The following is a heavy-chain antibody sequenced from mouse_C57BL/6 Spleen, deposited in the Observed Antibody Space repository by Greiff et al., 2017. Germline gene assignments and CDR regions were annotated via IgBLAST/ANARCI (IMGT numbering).Heavy chain of an antibody. J-gene: IGHJ2*01. CDR2: ISSGGDYI. CDR1: GFTFSSYA. D-gene: IGHD2-12*01. V-gene: IGHV5-9-1*02. CDR3: TRVGDSSYFDN. Sequence: EVNVVESGEGLVKPGGSLKLSCAASGFTFSSYAMSWVRQTPEKRLEWVAYISSGGDYIYYADTVKGRFTISRDNARNTLYLQMSSLKSEDTAMYYCTRVGDSSYFDNWGQGTTLTVSS.